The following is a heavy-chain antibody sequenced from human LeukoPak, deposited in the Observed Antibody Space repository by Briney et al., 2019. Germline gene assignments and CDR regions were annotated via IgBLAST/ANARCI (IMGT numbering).Heavy chain of an antibody. CDR2: VNLQGST. Sequence: PSETLSLTCGVSGGSITSTNYWTWVRQPPGKGLEWIGEVNLQGSTNYNPSLMGRVAISVDTSKSQFSLRLSSVTAADTAVYYCTAASGSYWYFDLWGRGTLVTVSS. CDR3: TAASGSYWYFDL. V-gene: IGHV4-4*02. D-gene: IGHD6-13*01. J-gene: IGHJ2*01. CDR1: GGSITSTNY.